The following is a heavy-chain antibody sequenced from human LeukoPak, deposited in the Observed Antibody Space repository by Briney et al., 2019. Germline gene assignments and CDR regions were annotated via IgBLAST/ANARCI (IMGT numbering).Heavy chain of an antibody. CDR1: GFTFSSYS. Sequence: GGSLRLSCAASGFTFSSYSMNWVRQAPGKGLEWVSSISSSSSYIYYADLVKGRFTISRDNSKNTLYLQMNSLRAEDTAVYYCAKDYDFWSGYYTPLYYYYYMDVWGKGTTVTVSS. V-gene: IGHV3-21*01. J-gene: IGHJ6*03. D-gene: IGHD3-3*01. CDR3: AKDYDFWSGYYTPLYYYYYMDV. CDR2: ISSSSSYI.